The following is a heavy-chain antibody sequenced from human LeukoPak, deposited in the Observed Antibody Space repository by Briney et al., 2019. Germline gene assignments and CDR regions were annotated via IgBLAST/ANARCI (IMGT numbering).Heavy chain of an antibody. J-gene: IGHJ5*02. Sequence: PGGSLRLSCAASGFTFSSYSMNWVRQAPGKGLEWVSSISTSSSYMYYADSVKGRFTISRDNARNSLYLQMNSLRAEDTAVYYCARDSEGVTGTTSWFDPWGQGTLVTVSS. D-gene: IGHD1-7*01. V-gene: IGHV3-21*01. CDR1: GFTFSSYS. CDR2: ISTSSSYM. CDR3: ARDSEGVTGTTSWFDP.